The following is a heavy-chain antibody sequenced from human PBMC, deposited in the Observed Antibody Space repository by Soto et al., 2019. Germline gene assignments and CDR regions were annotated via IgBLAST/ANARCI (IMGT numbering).Heavy chain of an antibody. V-gene: IGHV3-30-3*01. CDR2: ISYDGSNK. D-gene: IGHD3-22*01. J-gene: IGHJ4*02. Sequence: QVQLVESGGGVVQPGRSLRLSCAASGFTFSSYAMHWVRQAPGKGLEWVAVISYDGSNKYYADSVKGRFTISRDNYKNTLYLQMNSLRAEDTAVYYCARELGYYYDSSGYRQNYWGQGTLVTVSS. CDR1: GFTFSSYA. CDR3: ARELGYYYDSSGYRQNY.